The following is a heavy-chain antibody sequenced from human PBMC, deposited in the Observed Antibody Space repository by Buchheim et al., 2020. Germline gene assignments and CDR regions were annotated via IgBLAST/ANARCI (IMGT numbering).Heavy chain of an antibody. CDR2: ITSGGFNT. CDR1: DFDFTSYD. J-gene: IGHJ4*02. CDR3: ARDFSGWYYFDL. Sequence: EAQLVESGGGLVQPGGSLRISCAASDFDFTSYDMNWVRQAPGKGLEWVAFITSGGFNTYYADSLEGRFTISRDNAENSLFLQMNSLRAEDTGVYYCARDFSGWYYFDLWGQGT. D-gene: IGHD6-19*01. V-gene: IGHV3-48*03.